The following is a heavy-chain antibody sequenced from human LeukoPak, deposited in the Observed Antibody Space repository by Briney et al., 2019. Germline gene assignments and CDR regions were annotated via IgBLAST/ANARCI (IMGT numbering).Heavy chain of an antibody. CDR2: ISYDGSNE. CDR1: GFTFSTYG. J-gene: IGHJ4*02. D-gene: IGHD1-26*01. V-gene: IGHV3-30*18. CDR3: AKHSGSYYDVHFDY. Sequence: GGSLRLSCAASGFTFSTYGMHWVRQAPGKGLEWVAVISYDGSNEYYADSVKGRFTISRDNSKNTLYLQMNSLRAEDTAVYYCAKHSGSYYDVHFDYWGQGTLVTVSS.